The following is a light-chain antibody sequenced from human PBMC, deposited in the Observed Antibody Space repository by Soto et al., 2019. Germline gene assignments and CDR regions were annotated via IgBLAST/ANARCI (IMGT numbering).Light chain of an antibody. J-gene: IGLJ1*01. CDR1: SSNIAANS. V-gene: IGLV1-51*01. CDR2: DSD. CDR3: GAWDTSLTVYV. Sequence: QSVLTQPPSVSVAPGQEVTISCSGSSSNIAANSVSWYQHLPGTAPKLLIYDSDRRHSGTPARFSGSKSGTSATLGITGLQTGDEADYYCGAWDTSLTVYVFGSGTKVTVL.